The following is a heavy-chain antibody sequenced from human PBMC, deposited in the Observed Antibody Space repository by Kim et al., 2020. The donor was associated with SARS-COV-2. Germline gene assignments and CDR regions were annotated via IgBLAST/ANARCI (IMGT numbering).Heavy chain of an antibody. Sequence: GGSLRLSCAASGFTVSSYWMHWVRQAPGKGLVWVSHINHNGSITNYADSVKGRFTISRDSAKNTLYMQLNSLGVDDTAVYYCARGGASELPYWCRGTMVT. D-gene: IGHD2-21*01. CDR2: INHNGSIT. CDR1: GFTVSSYW. J-gene: IGHJ4*02. V-gene: IGHV3-74*01. CDR3: ARGGASELPY.